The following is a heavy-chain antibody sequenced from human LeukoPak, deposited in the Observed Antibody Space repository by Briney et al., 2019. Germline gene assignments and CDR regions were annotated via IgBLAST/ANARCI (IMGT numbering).Heavy chain of an antibody. CDR3: AKGIAVPATFDY. CDR2: ISGHNGHT. D-gene: IGHD2-2*01. Sequence: VASVKVSCKASGYTFTSYGINWVRQAPGQGLEWMGWISGHNGHTNYVQKMQDRVSMTTDTSTNTAYMELSSLRSEDTAVYYCAKGIAVPATFDYWGQGTLVTVSS. V-gene: IGHV1-18*04. J-gene: IGHJ4*02. CDR1: GYTFTSYG.